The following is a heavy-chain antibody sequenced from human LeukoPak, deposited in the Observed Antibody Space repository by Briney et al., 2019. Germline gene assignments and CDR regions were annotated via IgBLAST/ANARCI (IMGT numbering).Heavy chain of an antibody. Sequence: GRSLRLSCAASGFTFSSYGMHWVSQAPGKGLEWVAVISYDGSNKYYADSVKGRFTISRDNSKNTLYLQMNSLRAEDTAVYYCVRGGWFDPWGQGTLVTASS. CDR1: GFTFSSYG. D-gene: IGHD3-3*01. J-gene: IGHJ5*02. V-gene: IGHV3-30*03. CDR3: VRGGWFDP. CDR2: ISYDGSNK.